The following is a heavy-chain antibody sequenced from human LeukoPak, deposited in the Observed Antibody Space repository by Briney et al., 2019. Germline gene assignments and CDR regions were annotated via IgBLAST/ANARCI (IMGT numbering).Heavy chain of an antibody. CDR3: ARDRTAMAI. V-gene: IGHV4-30-2*01. J-gene: IGHJ4*02. D-gene: IGHD5-18*01. CDR1: GGSISSGGYS. Sequence: SQTLSLTCAVSGGSISSGGYSWSWIRQPPGKGLEWIGYIYHSGSTYYNPSLKSRVTISVDRSKNQFSLKLSSVTAADTAVYYCARDRTAMAIWGQGTLVTVSS. CDR2: IYHSGST.